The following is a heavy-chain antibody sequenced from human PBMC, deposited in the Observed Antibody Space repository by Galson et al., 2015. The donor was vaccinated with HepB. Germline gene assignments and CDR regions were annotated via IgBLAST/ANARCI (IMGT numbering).Heavy chain of an antibody. CDR2: ISYDGTNK. V-gene: IGHV3-30*18. D-gene: IGHD2/OR15-2a*01. J-gene: IGHJ4*02. Sequence: SLRLSCAASGFTFSTYGMHWVRQAPGKGLEWVALISYDGTNKYYADSVKGRFTISRDNSKNTLYLQMNSLRAEDTAVYYCAKGTRTDFLLSYWGQGTLVTVSS. CDR1: GFTFSTYG. CDR3: AKGTRTDFLLSY.